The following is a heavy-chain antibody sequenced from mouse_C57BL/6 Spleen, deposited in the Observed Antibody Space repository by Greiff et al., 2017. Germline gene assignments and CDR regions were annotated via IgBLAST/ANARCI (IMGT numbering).Heavy chain of an antibody. D-gene: IGHD1-1*01. V-gene: IGHV1-19*01. J-gene: IGHJ2*01. CDR3: ARSPPYYGSRGDY. CDR1: GYTFTDYY. CDR2: INPYNGGT. Sequence: VHVKQSGPVLVKPGASVKMSCKASGYTFTDYYMNWVKQSHGKSLEWIGVINPYNGGTSYNQKFKGKATLTVDKSSSTAYMELNSLTSEDSAVYYCARSPPYYGSRGDYWGQGTTLTVSS.